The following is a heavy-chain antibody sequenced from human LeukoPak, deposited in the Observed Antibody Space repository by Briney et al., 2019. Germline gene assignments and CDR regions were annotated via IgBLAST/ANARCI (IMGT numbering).Heavy chain of an antibody. V-gene: IGHV3-7*01. Sequence: GGSLRLSCAASGFTFSSHWMSWVRQAPGKGLEWVANIKQDGSEKYYVDSVKGRFTISRDNAKNSLYLQMNSLRAEDTAVYYCARDGSESTGYYYALWGQGTLVTVSS. D-gene: IGHD3-22*01. CDR2: IKQDGSEK. J-gene: IGHJ4*02. CDR1: GFTFSSHW. CDR3: ARDGSESTGYYYAL.